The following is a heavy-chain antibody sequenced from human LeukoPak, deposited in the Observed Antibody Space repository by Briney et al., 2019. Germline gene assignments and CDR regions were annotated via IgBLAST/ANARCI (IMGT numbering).Heavy chain of an antibody. J-gene: IGHJ4*02. CDR2: IIPILGIA. CDR1: GGTFSSYA. V-gene: IGHV1-69*04. CDR3: ARDRAAAAGTFDY. Sequence: ASVRVSCKASGGTFSSYAISWVRHAPGQGLEWMGRIIPILGIANYAQKLQGRVTITADKSTSTAYMELSSLRSEDTAVYYCARDRAAAAGTFDYWGQGTLVTVSS. D-gene: IGHD6-13*01.